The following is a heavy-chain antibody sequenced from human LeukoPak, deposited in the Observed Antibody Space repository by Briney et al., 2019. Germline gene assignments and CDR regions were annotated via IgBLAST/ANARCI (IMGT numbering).Heavy chain of an antibody. Sequence: GASVKVSCKASGYTFTGYYMHWVRHAPGQGLEWMGWINPNSGGTNYAQKFQGRVTMTRDTSISTAYMELSRLRSDDTAVYYCARALPTYYYGSGSYDYWGQGTLVTVSS. CDR2: INPNSGGT. D-gene: IGHD3-10*01. CDR1: GYTFTGYY. CDR3: ARALPTYYYGSGSYDY. V-gene: IGHV1-2*02. J-gene: IGHJ4*02.